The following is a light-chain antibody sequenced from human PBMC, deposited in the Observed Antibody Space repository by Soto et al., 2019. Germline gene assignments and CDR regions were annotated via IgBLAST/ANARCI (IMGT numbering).Light chain of an antibody. Sequence: DIQMTQSPSTLSASVGDRVTITCRASQSISHWLAWYQQKPGKAPKVLIYDVSSLESGVPSRFSGSGSGTEFTLTINNLQPDDLATYYCQQYKSYWTFGQGTKVDIK. CDR2: DVS. CDR3: QQYKSYWT. J-gene: IGKJ1*01. CDR1: QSISHW. V-gene: IGKV1-5*01.